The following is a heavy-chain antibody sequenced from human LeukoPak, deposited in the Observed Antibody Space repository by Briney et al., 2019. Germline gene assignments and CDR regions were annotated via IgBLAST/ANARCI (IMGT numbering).Heavy chain of an antibody. Sequence: PSETLSLTCTVSGYSISSGYYWGWIRQPPGKGLEWIGSIYHSGSTNYNPSLKSRVTISVDKSKNQFSLKLSSVTAADTAVYYCARDIWSGAFDYWGQGTLVTVSS. CDR3: ARDIWSGAFDY. V-gene: IGHV4-38-2*02. CDR1: GYSISSGYY. CDR2: IYHSGST. J-gene: IGHJ4*02. D-gene: IGHD3-3*01.